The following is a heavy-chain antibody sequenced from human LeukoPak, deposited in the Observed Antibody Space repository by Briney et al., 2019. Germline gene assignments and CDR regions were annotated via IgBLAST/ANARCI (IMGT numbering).Heavy chain of an antibody. Sequence: PGGSLRLSCAASEFTFTTYTMHWVRQAPGKGLEWMALISSDGANKYYAESVKGRFTISRDNSKNTVYLQMNSLRTEDTAVYVCARDPMSFGIRVAAYRLDRWGQGTLVTVSP. CDR3: ARDPMSFGIRVAAYRLDR. CDR2: ISSDGANK. J-gene: IGHJ5*02. V-gene: IGHV3-30*04. CDR1: EFTFTTYT. D-gene: IGHD6-19*01.